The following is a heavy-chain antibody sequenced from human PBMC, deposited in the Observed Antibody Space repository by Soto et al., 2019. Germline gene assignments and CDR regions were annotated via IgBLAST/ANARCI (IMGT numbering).Heavy chain of an antibody. J-gene: IGHJ4*02. CDR2: ITSSGRST. D-gene: IGHD6-19*01. CDR3: AKRYSSGWVFDY. Sequence: GGSLRLSCEASGFTFGSYEMTWVRQGPGKGLEWVASITSSGRSTDHADSVKGRFTISRDNSKNTLYLQMNSLRAEDTAVYYCAKRYSSGWVFDYWGQGTLVTVSS. V-gene: IGHV3-23*01. CDR1: GFTFGSYE.